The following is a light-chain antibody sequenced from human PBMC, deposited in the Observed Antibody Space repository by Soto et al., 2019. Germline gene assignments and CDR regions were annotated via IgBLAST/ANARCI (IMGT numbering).Light chain of an antibody. CDR2: KAP. CDR1: QSISTY. Sequence: DIQMTQSPSTLSASVGDRVTITCRASQSISTYLAWYQQKPGKAPKLLIYKAPSLESGVPSRFSGSGSGTEFTLTISSPQPDDFATYCFQQYNSYRWTFGLGTKVE. J-gene: IGKJ1*01. CDR3: QQYNSYRWT. V-gene: IGKV1-5*03.